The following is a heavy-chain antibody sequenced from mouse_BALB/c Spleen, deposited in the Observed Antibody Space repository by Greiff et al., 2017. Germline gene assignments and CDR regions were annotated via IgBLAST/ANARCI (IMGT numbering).Heavy chain of an antibody. CDR3: ARLPGKENWFAY. J-gene: IGHJ3*01. Sequence: EVMLVESGGGLVQPGGSRKLSCAASGFTFSSFGMHWVREAPEKGLEWVAYISSGSSTIYYADTVKGRFTISRDNPKNTLFLQMTSLRSEDTAMYYCARLPGKENWFAYWGQGTLVTVSA. V-gene: IGHV5-17*02. CDR1: GFTFSSFG. D-gene: IGHD5-1*01. CDR2: ISSGSSTI.